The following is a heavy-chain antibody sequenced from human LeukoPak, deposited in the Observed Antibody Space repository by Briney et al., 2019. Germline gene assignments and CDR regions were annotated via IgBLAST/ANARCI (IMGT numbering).Heavy chain of an antibody. D-gene: IGHD3-22*01. CDR2: ISYDGSNK. J-gene: IGHJ4*02. V-gene: IGHV3-30*03. Sequence: GGSLRLSCAASGFTFSSYSMNWVRQAPGKGLEWVAVISYDGSNKYYADSVKGRFTISRDNSKNTLYLQMNSLRAEDTAVYYCARGGYYDSSGYYWPFDYWGQGTLVTVSS. CDR3: ARGGYYDSSGYYWPFDY. CDR1: GFTFSSYS.